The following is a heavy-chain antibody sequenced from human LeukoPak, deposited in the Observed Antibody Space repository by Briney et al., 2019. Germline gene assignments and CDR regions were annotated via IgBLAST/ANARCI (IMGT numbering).Heavy chain of an antibody. CDR3: ARDMFDWLFEDLEIGVSFDY. Sequence: PSETLSLTCTVSGGSISSNGYYWGWIRQSPGEGLEWIGNIYYSGITYYNASLKSRVTISVDTSKNQFSLKVRSVTAADTAVYYCARDMFDWLFEDLEIGVSFDYWGQGTLVTVSS. CDR2: IYYSGIT. J-gene: IGHJ4*02. CDR1: GGSISSNGYY. D-gene: IGHD3-9*01. V-gene: IGHV4-39*02.